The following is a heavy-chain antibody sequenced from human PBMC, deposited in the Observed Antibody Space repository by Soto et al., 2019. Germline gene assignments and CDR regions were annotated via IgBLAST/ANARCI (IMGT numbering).Heavy chain of an antibody. CDR2: TYYRSKWYN. CDR1: GDSVSSNSAA. CDR3: AREYGGSYGPTYYYYYGMDV. V-gene: IGHV6-1*01. J-gene: IGHJ6*02. D-gene: IGHD1-26*01. Sequence: SQTLSLTCAISGDSVSSNSAAWNWIRQSPSRGLEWLGRTYYRSKWYNDYAVSVESRITINPDTSKNQFSLQLNSVTPEDTAVYYCAREYGGSYGPTYYYYYGMDVWGQGTTVTVSS.